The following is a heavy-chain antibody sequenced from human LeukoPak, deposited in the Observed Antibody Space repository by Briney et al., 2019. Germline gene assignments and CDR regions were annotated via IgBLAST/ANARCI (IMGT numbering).Heavy chain of an antibody. J-gene: IGHJ4*02. D-gene: IGHD4-17*01. CDR3: AREGPHDYGAPWFTGY. Sequence: ASVKVSCKASGYTFTSYGISWVRQAPGQGLEWMGWISAYNGNTNYAQKLQGRVTMTTDTSTSTAYMELRSLGSDDTAVYYCAREGPHDYGAPWFTGYWGQGTLVTVSS. CDR1: GYTFTSYG. V-gene: IGHV1-18*01. CDR2: ISAYNGNT.